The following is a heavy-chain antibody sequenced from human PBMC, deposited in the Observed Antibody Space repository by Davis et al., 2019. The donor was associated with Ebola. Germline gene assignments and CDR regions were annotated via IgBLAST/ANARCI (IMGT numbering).Heavy chain of an antibody. Sequence: PGGSLRLSCGASGFTFSSYSMNWVRQAPGKGLECVASISSSSGYIYYADSVKGRFTISRDNANNSLYLHMNSLRAEDTGVYYCGRGSDRWELVSYWGQGTTVTVSS. CDR1: GFTFSSYS. CDR3: GRGSDRWELVSY. D-gene: IGHD1-7*01. CDR2: ISSSSGYI. V-gene: IGHV3-21*01. J-gene: IGHJ4*02.